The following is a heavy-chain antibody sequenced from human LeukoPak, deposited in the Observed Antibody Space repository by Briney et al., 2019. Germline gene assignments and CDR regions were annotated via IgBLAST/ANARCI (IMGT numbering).Heavy chain of an antibody. V-gene: IGHV3-33*01. CDR3: ARDLNQWSIQFDS. J-gene: IGHJ5*01. Sequence: GGSLRLSCAASGLTVRANGMHWVRQPPGQGLEWVAAIDSDGNRRYYADSVKGRFTVSRDIYKNTVDLQIDSLRAEDTAAYFCARDLNQWSIQFDSWGQGTLVTVAS. D-gene: IGHD2-15*01. CDR1: GLTVRANG. CDR2: IDSDGNRR.